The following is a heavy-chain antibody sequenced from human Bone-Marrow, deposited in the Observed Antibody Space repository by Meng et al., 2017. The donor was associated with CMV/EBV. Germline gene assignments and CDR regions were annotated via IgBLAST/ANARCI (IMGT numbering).Heavy chain of an antibody. CDR1: GFTFSSYG. CDR2: IRYDGSNK. Sequence: GRSLRLSCAASGFTFSSYGMHWVRQAPGKGLEWVAFIRYDGSNKYYADSVKGRFTISRDNSKNTLYLQMNSLRAEDTAVYYCARIDSSGYNNWFDPWGQGTRVTVYS. CDR3: ARIDSSGYNNWFDP. J-gene: IGHJ5*02. D-gene: IGHD3-22*01. V-gene: IGHV3-30*02.